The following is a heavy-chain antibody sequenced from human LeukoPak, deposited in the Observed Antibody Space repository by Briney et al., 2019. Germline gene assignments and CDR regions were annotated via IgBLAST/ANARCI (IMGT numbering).Heavy chain of an antibody. Sequence: SETLSLTCTVSGGSISSYYWSWIRQPPGKGLEWIGYIYTSGSTNYNPSLKSRVTISVDTSKNQFSLKLSSVTAADTAVYYCARVKLGYCSSTSCSPSGYYYHYMDVWGKGTTVTVSS. CDR2: IYTSGST. V-gene: IGHV4-4*09. D-gene: IGHD2-2*01. CDR1: GGSISSYY. J-gene: IGHJ6*03. CDR3: ARVKLGYCSSTSCSPSGYYYHYMDV.